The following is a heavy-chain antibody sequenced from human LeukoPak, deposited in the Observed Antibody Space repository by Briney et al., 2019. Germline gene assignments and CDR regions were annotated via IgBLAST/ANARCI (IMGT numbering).Heavy chain of an antibody. D-gene: IGHD6-19*01. V-gene: IGHV3-9*01. CDR1: EFTFDDYV. J-gene: IGHJ6*02. CDR2: MSWTSGSI. Sequence: GGSLRLSCGVSEFTFDDYVIHWVRQGPGKGLEWVAAMSWTSGSIAYADSVKGRFNIFRDNAQSSLYLQMNSLRAEDTAFYYCARSSGSYDGYYGVEVWGQGTMVIVSS. CDR3: ARSSGSYDGYYGVEV.